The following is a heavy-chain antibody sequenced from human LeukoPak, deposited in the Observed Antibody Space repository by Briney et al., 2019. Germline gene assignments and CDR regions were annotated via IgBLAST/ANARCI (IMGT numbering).Heavy chain of an antibody. D-gene: IGHD4-17*01. J-gene: IGHJ4*02. V-gene: IGHV3-21*01. Sequence: GGSLRLSCAASGFTFSSYTMNWVRQAPGKGLEWVSSISSSSSYIYSADSVKGRFTISRDNAKNSLYLQMNSLRAEDTAVYYCARTIYGDYAAGYWGQGTLVTVSS. CDR1: GFTFSSYT. CDR3: ARTIYGDYAAGY. CDR2: ISSSSSYI.